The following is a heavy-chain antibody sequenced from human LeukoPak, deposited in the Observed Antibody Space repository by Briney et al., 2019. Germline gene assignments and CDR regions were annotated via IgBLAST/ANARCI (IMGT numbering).Heavy chain of an antibody. J-gene: IGHJ4*02. CDR2: IGYGGADS. Sequence: GGSLRLSCTVSGFTLSSYEMTWFRQAPGKGLEWVSSIGYGGADSHYADSVNGRVTISRDNSKNTLYLQLSSLRADDTAVYYCTRNSGWYGISWGQGTLVTVSS. CDR3: TRNSGWYGIS. V-gene: IGHV3-23*01. CDR1: GFTLSSYE. D-gene: IGHD6-19*01.